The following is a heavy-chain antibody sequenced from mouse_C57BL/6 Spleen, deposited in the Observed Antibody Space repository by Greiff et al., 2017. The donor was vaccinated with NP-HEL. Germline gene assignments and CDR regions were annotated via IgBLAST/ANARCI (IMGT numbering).Heavy chain of an antibody. CDR2: ISSGSSTI. Sequence: EVQVVESGGGLVKPGGSLKLSCAASGFTFSDYGMHWVRQAPEKGLEWVAYISSGSSTIYYADTVKGRFTISRDNAKNTLFLQMTSLRSEDTAMYYCQGYSNYYYAMDYWGQGTSVTVSS. CDR1: GFTFSDYG. D-gene: IGHD2-5*01. J-gene: IGHJ4*01. CDR3: QGYSNYYYAMDY. V-gene: IGHV5-17*01.